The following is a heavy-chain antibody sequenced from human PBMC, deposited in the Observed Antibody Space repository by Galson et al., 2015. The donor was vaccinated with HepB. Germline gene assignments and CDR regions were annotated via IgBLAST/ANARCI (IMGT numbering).Heavy chain of an antibody. V-gene: IGHV3-73*01. D-gene: IGHD6-13*01. J-gene: IGHJ4*02. CDR1: GFTFSGSA. CDR2: IRSKATNYAA. CDR3: VRSGDFSGYSSR. Sequence: SLRLSCAASGFTFSGSAINWVRQASGKGPEWIGHIRSKATNYAAFYVPSLKGRFTISRDDSKKMAYLHMRSLKTDDAAVYYCVRSGDFSGYSSRWGQGTLVTVSS.